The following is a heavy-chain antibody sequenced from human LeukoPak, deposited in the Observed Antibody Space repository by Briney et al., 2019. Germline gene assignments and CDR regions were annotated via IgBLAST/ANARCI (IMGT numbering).Heavy chain of an antibody. D-gene: IGHD3-22*01. V-gene: IGHV5-51*01. J-gene: IGHJ3*02. CDR2: IYPDDSET. CDR1: GYRFTTDY. CDR3: ARQAYGSHYDAFDI. Sequence: GESLKISCKASGYRFTTDYIGWVRQMPGKGLEWMGIIYPDDSETNYSPSFQGQVSMSVDKSITTAYLQWSSLKASDTAIYYCARQAYGSHYDAFDIWGQGTMVTVSS.